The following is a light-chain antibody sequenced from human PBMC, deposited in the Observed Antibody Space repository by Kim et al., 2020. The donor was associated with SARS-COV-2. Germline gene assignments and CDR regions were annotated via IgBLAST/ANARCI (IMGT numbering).Light chain of an antibody. CDR3: LQDYDYPLT. CDR2: ATS. CDR1: QGIRND. Sequence: AIQMTQSPSSLSASVGDRVTITCRESQGIRNDLGWYQQKPGRAPNLLIYATSTLQSGVPSRFSGSGSGTDFTLTISSLQPEDVATYYCLQDYDYPLTFGGGTKVYIK. V-gene: IGKV1-6*01. J-gene: IGKJ4*01.